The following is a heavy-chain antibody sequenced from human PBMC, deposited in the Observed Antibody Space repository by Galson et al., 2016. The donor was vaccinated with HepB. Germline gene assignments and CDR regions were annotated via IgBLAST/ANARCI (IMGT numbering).Heavy chain of an antibody. D-gene: IGHD2-15*01. CDR3: AREAFVVGARAFDS. Sequence: TLSLTCAVSGGSISTGIYSWNWLRRPPEKGLAWIGYIYHSGSAYYNPSLKSRVTISVDRSKNQFSLNLTSVTAADTAVYYCAREAFVVGARAFDSWGQGTLVTVSS. CDR1: GGSISTGIYS. CDR2: IYHSGSA. J-gene: IGHJ4*02. V-gene: IGHV4-30-2*01.